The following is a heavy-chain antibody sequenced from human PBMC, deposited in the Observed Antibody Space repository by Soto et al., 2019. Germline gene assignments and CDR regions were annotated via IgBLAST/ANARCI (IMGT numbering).Heavy chain of an antibody. CDR3: VKARSGWYLYYFDY. J-gene: IGHJ4*02. CDR2: ISGSGGNT. CDR1: GLIFNNYA. D-gene: IGHD6-19*01. Sequence: DVKLLESGGGLVQPGGSLRLSCAASGLIFNNYAMNWVRQAPGKGLEWVSGISGSGGNTYYADSVKGRFAISRDKSNNTLYLQLSSLKAEDTAVYYCVKARSGWYLYYFDYWGQGTRVTVSS. V-gene: IGHV3-23*01.